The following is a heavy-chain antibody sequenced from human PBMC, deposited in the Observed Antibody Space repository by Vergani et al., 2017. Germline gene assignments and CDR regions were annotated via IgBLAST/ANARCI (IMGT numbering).Heavy chain of an antibody. V-gene: IGHV5-51*01. Sequence: EVQLVPSGAEVKTPGASLTTSCQFSGYSFTNYWIGWVRQLPGKGLEWMGIIHTADSDTRYSPSFQGQVTISVDKSISTTYLQRSSLRASDSAMYYCARLDGRDSSVNKYFDYWGQGTLVTVSP. CDR3: ARLDGRDSSVNKYFDY. D-gene: IGHD3-22*01. CDR1: GYSFTNYW. J-gene: IGHJ4*02. CDR2: IHTADSDT.